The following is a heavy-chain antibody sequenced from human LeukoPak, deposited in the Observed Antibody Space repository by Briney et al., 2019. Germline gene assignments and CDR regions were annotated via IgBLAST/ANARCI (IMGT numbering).Heavy chain of an antibody. V-gene: IGHV4-4*07. D-gene: IGHD6-13*01. CDR3: ARAGRYSSSWALNY. CDR1: GGSVSSYY. J-gene: IGHJ4*02. Sequence: PSETLSLTCTASGGSVSSYYWSWIPQPAGKGLEWIGRIYTSGSTNYNPSLKSRVTMSVDTSKNQFSLKLSSVTAADTAVYYCARAGRYSSSWALNYWGQGTLVTVSS. CDR2: IYTSGST.